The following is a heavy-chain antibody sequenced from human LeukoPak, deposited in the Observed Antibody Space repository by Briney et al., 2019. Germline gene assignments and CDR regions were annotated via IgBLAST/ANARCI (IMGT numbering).Heavy chain of an antibody. CDR1: GFTFSSYS. CDR2: ISSSSSYI. Sequence: GGSLRLSCAASGFTFSSYSMNWVRQAPGKGLEWVSSISSSSSYIYYADSVRGRFTISRDNAKNSLYLQMNSLRAEDTAVYYCARGEQLDAFDIWGQGTMVTVSS. CDR3: ARGEQLDAFDI. V-gene: IGHV3-21*01. J-gene: IGHJ3*02. D-gene: IGHD1/OR15-1a*01.